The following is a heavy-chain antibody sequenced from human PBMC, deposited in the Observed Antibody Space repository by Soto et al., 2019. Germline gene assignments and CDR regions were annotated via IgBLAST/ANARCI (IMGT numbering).Heavy chain of an antibody. Sequence: QVQLVESGGGVVQPGRSLRLSCAASGFTFSSYAMHWVRQAPGKGLEWVAVISYDGSNKYYADSVKGRFTISRDNSKNTLYLQMNSLRAEETAVYYCGALNLFDPWGQGTLVTVSS. V-gene: IGHV3-30-3*01. J-gene: IGHJ5*02. CDR3: GALNLFDP. CDR1: GFTFSSYA. CDR2: ISYDGSNK.